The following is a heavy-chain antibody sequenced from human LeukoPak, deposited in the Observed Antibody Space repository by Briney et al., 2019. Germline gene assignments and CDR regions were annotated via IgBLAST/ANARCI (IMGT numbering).Heavy chain of an antibody. D-gene: IGHD5-12*01. CDR1: GFTFSNYW. CDR3: ARGYRRFDY. J-gene: IGHJ4*02. Sequence: GGSLRLSCAASGFTFSNYWMSWVRQAPGKGLEWVANIKQAGSEKYYVDSVKGRFTISRDNAKNSLYLQMNSLRAEDTALYCCARGYRRFDYWGQGTLVTVSS. V-gene: IGHV3-7*01. CDR2: IKQAGSEK.